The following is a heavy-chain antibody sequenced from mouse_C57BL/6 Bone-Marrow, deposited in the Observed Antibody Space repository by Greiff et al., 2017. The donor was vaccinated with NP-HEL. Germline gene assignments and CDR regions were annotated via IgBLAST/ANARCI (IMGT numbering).Heavy chain of an antibody. Sequence: VKLMESGAELVRPGTSVKMSCKASGYTFTNYWIGWAKQRPGHGLEWIGDIYPGGGYTNYNEKFKGKATLTADKSSSTAYMQFSSLTSEDSAIYYCARWYYGSSYKWYFDVWGTGTTVTVSS. V-gene: IGHV1-63*01. D-gene: IGHD1-1*01. CDR2: IYPGGGYT. CDR3: ARWYYGSSYKWYFDV. CDR1: GYTFTNYW. J-gene: IGHJ1*03.